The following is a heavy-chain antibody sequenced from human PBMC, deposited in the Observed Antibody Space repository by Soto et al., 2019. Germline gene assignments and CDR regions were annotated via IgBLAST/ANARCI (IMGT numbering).Heavy chain of an antibody. CDR1: GGSIRSYY. D-gene: IGHD6-25*01. CDR3: ARALYSSGHPGFIYYHGMDV. J-gene: IGHJ6*02. V-gene: IGHV4-59*01. Sequence: SETLSLTCTVSGGSIRSYYWNWIRQTPGKGLEWIGYLFYSGSTDYNPSLTSRVTISVDTSKNQFSLKLNSVTAADTAVYYCARALYSSGHPGFIYYHGMDVWGQRTTVTVSS. CDR2: LFYSGST.